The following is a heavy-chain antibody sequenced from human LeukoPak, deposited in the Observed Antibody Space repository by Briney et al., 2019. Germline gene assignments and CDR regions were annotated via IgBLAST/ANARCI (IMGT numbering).Heavy chain of an antibody. V-gene: IGHV4-59*12. CDR2: IYYSGST. J-gene: IGHJ4*02. CDR3: ARSGHCGGDCYRYYFDY. CDR1: GGSISSYY. Sequence: SETLSLTCTVSGGSISSYYWSWIRQPPGKGLEWIGYIYYSGSTNYNPSLKSRVTISVDTSKNQFSLKLSSVTAADTAVYYCARSGHCGGDCYRYYFDYWGQGTLVTVSS. D-gene: IGHD2-21*02.